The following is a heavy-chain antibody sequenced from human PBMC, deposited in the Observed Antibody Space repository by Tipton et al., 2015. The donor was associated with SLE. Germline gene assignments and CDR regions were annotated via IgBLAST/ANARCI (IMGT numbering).Heavy chain of an antibody. J-gene: IGHJ4*02. D-gene: IGHD6-6*01. CDR3: TTSSSPFDY. CDR2: MRSKANRYAT. CDR1: GLSFSGSA. Sequence: SLRLSCAASGLSFSGSAIHWVRRASGKGLEWVGRMRSKANRYATAYAASVEGRFTISREDSKNTAYLQMSSLKIEDTALYYCTTSSSPFDYWGQGTLVTVSS. V-gene: IGHV3-73*01.